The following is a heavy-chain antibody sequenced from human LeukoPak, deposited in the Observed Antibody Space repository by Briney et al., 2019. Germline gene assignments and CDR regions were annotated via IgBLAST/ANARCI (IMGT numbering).Heavy chain of an antibody. D-gene: IGHD3-22*01. J-gene: IGHJ4*02. CDR3: ARLSGYSSGHYYSDY. Sequence: PSETLSLTCTVSGGSISSDYWSWIRQPPGKGLEWIGYIYYRGSTNYNPSLKSRVTISVDTSKNQFSLKLSSVIAADTAVYYCARLSGYSSGHYYSDYWGQGTLVTVSS. CDR1: GGSISSDY. V-gene: IGHV4-59*01. CDR2: IYYRGST.